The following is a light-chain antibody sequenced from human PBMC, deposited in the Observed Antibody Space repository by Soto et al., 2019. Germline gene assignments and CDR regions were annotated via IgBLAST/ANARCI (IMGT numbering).Light chain of an antibody. Sequence: QAVVTQPASVSGSPGQSITISCTRTSNDFGTYYFVSWYQQHPDKAPKLIIYDATKRPSGVSSRFSGSKSGNTASLTISGLQPEDEAHYYCCSYATYNMILGGGTKLTVL. CDR2: DAT. J-gene: IGLJ2*01. CDR3: CSYATYNMI. CDR1: SNDFGTYYF. V-gene: IGLV2-23*01.